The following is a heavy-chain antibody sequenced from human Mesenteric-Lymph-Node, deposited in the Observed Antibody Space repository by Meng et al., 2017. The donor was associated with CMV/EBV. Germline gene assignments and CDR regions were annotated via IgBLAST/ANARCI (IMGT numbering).Heavy chain of an antibody. V-gene: IGHV3-48*04. CDR2: ISASGSTK. D-gene: IGHD6-19*01. CDR3: AREGAVAGYDY. CDR1: GFTFSTYS. Sequence: LKISCAASGFTFSTYSMNWVRQSPGKGLEWVSYISASGSTKYYADSVKGRFTISRDNAKNSLFLQMNSLTAEDTAVYYCAREGAVAGYDYWGQGTLVTVSS. J-gene: IGHJ4*02.